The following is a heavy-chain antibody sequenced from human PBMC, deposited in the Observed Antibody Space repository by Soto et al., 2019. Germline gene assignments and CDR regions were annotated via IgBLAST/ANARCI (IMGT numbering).Heavy chain of an antibody. V-gene: IGHV5-51*01. D-gene: IGHD3-22*01. CDR2: IYPGDSDT. CDR1: GYSFTSYW. Sequence: PGESLKISCKGSGYSFTSYWIGWVRQMPGKGLEWMGIIYPGDSDTRYSPPFQGQVTISADKSISTAYLQWSSLKASDTAMYYCARVSSKYYYDSSGYFEYWGQGTLVTVSS. CDR3: ARVSSKYYYDSSGYFEY. J-gene: IGHJ4*02.